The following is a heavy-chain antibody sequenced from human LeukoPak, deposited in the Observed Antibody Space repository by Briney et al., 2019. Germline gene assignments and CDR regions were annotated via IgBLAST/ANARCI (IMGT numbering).Heavy chain of an antibody. D-gene: IGHD6-13*01. J-gene: IGHJ3*02. CDR1: GFTFSNYA. CDR3: ARAIRAPGTPENAFDI. CDR2: ISRDGTDK. V-gene: IGHV3-30*04. Sequence: GGSLRLSCAASGFTFSNYAMHWVRQAPGEGLEWVAVISRDGTDKYYADSVKGRLTISRDNSQSTLYLHMNSLSTEDTALYYCARAIRAPGTPENAFDIWGQGTMVTVSS.